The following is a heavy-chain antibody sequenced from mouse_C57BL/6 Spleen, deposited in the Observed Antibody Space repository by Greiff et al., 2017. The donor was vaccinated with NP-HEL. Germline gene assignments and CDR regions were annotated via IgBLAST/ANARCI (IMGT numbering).Heavy chain of an antibody. CDR2: IDPEDGET. Sequence: EVQLQQSGAELVKPGASVKLSCTASGFNIKDYYMHWVKQRTEQGLEWIGRIDPEDGETKYAPKFQGKATITADTSSNTAYLQLSSLTSEDTAVYYGARGEGGIYYDYDVGFAYWGQGTLVTVSA. CDR1: GFNIKDYY. V-gene: IGHV14-2*01. J-gene: IGHJ3*01. CDR3: ARGEGGIYYDYDVGFAY. D-gene: IGHD2-4*01.